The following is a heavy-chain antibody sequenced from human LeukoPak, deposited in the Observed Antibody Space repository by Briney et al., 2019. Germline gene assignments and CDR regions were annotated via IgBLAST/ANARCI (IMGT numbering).Heavy chain of an antibody. J-gene: IGHJ4*02. CDR1: GGTFSSYA. V-gene: IGHV1-69*04. Sequence: SVKVSCKASGGTFSSYAISWVRHAPGQGLEWMGRIIPILGIANYAQKFQGRVTITADKSTSAAYMELSSLRSEDTAVYYCARVDTAMVIDYWGQGTLVTVSS. CDR3: ARVDTAMVIDY. D-gene: IGHD5-18*01. CDR2: IIPILGIA.